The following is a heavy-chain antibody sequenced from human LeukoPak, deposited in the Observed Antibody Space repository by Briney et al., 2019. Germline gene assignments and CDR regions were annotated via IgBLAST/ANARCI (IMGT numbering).Heavy chain of an antibody. D-gene: IGHD2-15*01. CDR2: IYSSGST. J-gene: IGHJ4*02. V-gene: IGHV4-59*01. CDR1: GGSISNYY. Sequence: SETLSLTCTVSGGSISNYYWSWIRQPPGKGLEWIGYIYSSGSTNYNPSLKSRVTISVDTSKNQFSLNLSSVTAADTAVYYCARADCSGGSCYTNYFDFWGQGTLVTVSS. CDR3: ARADCSGGSCYTNYFDF.